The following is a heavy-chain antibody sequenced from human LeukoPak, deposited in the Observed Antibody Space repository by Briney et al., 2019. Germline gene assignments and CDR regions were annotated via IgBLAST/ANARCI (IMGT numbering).Heavy chain of an antibody. Sequence: GGSLRLSCAASGFTFDDYAMHWVRQAPGKGLEWVSFITGNSNYIYYADSVKGRFTISRDNAKNSLYLQMNSLRVEDTAVYYCARDRVSGSGSIDYWGQGTLVTVSS. CDR2: ITGNSNYI. D-gene: IGHD3-10*01. V-gene: IGHV3-21*01. J-gene: IGHJ4*02. CDR1: GFTFDDYA. CDR3: ARDRVSGSGSIDY.